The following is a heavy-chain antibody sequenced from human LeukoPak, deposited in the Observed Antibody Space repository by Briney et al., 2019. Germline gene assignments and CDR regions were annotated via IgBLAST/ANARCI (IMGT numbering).Heavy chain of an antibody. J-gene: IGHJ4*02. CDR2: INPNSGGT. D-gene: IGHD3-10*01. CDR1: GYTFTGYY. Sequence: ASVKVSCKASGYTFTGYYMHWVRQAPGQGLEWMGWINPNSGGTNYAQKFQGRVTMTRDTSISTAYMELSRLRSDDTTVYYCARDTERPSSGLVGYWRQGTLVTVSS. CDR3: ARDTERPSSGLVGY. V-gene: IGHV1-2*02.